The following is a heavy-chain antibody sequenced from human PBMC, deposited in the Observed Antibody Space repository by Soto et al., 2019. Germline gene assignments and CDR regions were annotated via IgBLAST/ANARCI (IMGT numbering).Heavy chain of an antibody. D-gene: IGHD2-15*01. CDR2: ISYDGSNK. CDR3: ARDGGSLVVVAASFGY. V-gene: IGHV3-30-3*01. Sequence: QVQLVESGGGVVQPGRSLRLSCAASGFTFSSYAMHWVRQAPGKGLEWVAVISYDGSNKYYADSVKGRFTISRDNSKNTLYLQMNSLRAEDTAVYYWARDGGSLVVVAASFGYWGQGTLVTVSS. J-gene: IGHJ4*02. CDR1: GFTFSSYA.